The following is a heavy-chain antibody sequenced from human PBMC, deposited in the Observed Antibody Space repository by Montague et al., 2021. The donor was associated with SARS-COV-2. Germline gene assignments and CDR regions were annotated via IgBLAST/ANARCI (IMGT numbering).Heavy chain of an antibody. D-gene: IGHD2-8*01. Sequence: SETLSLTCIVSGGSTNYYYWSWIRQSPGKGLEWIGYMYYSGSTNYNPSLKSRVTMSIDTSKNQFSLKLRSVTAADTAVYYCARVVSYCSNGVCQTYYYYGLDVWGQGTTVTVSS. CDR3: ARVVSYCSNGVCQTYYYYGLDV. J-gene: IGHJ6*02. V-gene: IGHV4-59*01. CDR1: GGSTNYYY. CDR2: MYYSGST.